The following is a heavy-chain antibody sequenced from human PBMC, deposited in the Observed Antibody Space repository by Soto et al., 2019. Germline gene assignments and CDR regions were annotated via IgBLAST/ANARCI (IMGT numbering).Heavy chain of an antibody. CDR2: ISGSGGST. V-gene: IGHV3-23*01. Sequence: GGSLRLSCAASGFTFSSYAMSWVRQAPGKGLEWVSAISGSGGSTYYADSVKGRFTISRDNSKNTLYLQMNSLRAEDTAVYYCATNWNYPGYYYYMDVWGKGTTVTVSS. J-gene: IGHJ6*03. CDR1: GFTFSSYA. CDR3: ATNWNYPGYYYYMDV. D-gene: IGHD1-7*01.